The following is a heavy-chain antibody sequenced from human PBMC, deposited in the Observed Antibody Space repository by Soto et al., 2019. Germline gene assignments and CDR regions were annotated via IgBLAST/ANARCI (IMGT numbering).Heavy chain of an antibody. CDR3: ARLSSLYYNSDYGGYYVAY. Sequence: QVQLQESGPGLVKPSQTLSLTCTVSGGSIRGGDYYWSWIRQHPGKGLEWIGYIFYSGNSFYNPSLKSGVTISVDTSKNQFSLQLSSVTAADTAIYYCARLSSLYYNSDYGGYYVAYWGQGSLVSVSS. D-gene: IGHD3-10*01. CDR2: IFYSGNS. J-gene: IGHJ4*02. V-gene: IGHV4-31*03. CDR1: GGSIRGGDYY.